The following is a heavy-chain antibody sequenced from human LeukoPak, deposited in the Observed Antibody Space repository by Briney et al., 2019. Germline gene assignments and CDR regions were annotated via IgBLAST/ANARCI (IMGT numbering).Heavy chain of an antibody. CDR1: GGSISSDH. Sequence: SETLSLTCTVSGGSISSDHWNWIRQPPGKGLECIGYINYSGSTNYNPSLRSRVTISVDTSKNHFSLRLSSVTAADTAVYYCARGSKNYDLWSGYYPPPYYYMDVWGKGTSVTVSS. CDR3: ARGSKNYDLWSGYYPPPYYYMDV. V-gene: IGHV4-59*01. D-gene: IGHD3-3*01. CDR2: INYSGST. J-gene: IGHJ6*03.